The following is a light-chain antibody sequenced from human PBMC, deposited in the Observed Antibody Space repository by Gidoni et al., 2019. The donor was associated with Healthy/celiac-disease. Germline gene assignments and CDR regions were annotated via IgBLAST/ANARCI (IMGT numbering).Light chain of an antibody. CDR1: QSISSY. CDR3: QQLNSYPLT. Sequence: DIQLTQSPSFLSASVGDRVTITCRASQSISSYLASYQQKPGKAPKLLIYAASTLQSGVPSSFSGSGSGTEFTLTISSLQPEDFATYYCQQLNSYPLTFGGGTKVEIK. CDR2: AAS. V-gene: IGKV1-9*01. J-gene: IGKJ4*01.